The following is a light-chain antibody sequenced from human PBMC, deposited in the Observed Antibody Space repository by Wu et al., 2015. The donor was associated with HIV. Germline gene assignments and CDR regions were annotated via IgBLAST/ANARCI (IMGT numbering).Light chain of an antibody. CDR2: DAT. CDR3: QKRSGWPPVFT. Sequence: TLSCRASQSLAALSLVPTRKPWAQAPRLLIYDATKRATAIPARFSGSGSGTDFTLSISSLEPEDFAIYYCQKRSGWPPVFTFGPGTRLDIK. J-gene: IGKJ3*01. V-gene: IGKV3-11*01. CDR1: QSLAA.